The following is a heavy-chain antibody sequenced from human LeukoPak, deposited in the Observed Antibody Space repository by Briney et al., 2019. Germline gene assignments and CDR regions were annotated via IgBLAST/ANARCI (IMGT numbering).Heavy chain of an antibody. V-gene: IGHV4-30-4*08. J-gene: IGHJ4*02. CDR2: IYYSGST. CDR3: ARAKKEYCSSTSCYKDGY. CDR1: GGSISSGDYY. D-gene: IGHD2-2*02. Sequence: SETLSLTCTVSGGSISSGDYYWSWIRQPPGTGLEWIGYIYYSGSTYYNPSLKSRVTISVDTSKNQFSLKLSSVTAADTAVYYCARAKKEYCSSTSCYKDGYWGQGTLVTVSS.